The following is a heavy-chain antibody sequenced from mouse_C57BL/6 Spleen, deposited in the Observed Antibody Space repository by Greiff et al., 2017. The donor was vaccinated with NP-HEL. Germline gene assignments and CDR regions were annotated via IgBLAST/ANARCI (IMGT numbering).Heavy chain of an antibody. CDR3: ARSYYGSSDYFDY. CDR1: GYAFSSSW. CDR2: IYPGDGDT. V-gene: IGHV1-82*01. Sequence: QVQLQQSGPELVKPGASVKISCKASGYAFSSSWMNWVKQRPGKGLEWIGRIYPGDGDTNYNGKFKGKATLTADKSSSTAYMQLSSLTSEDSAVYFGARSYYGSSDYFDYWGQGTTLTVSS. J-gene: IGHJ2*01. D-gene: IGHD1-1*01.